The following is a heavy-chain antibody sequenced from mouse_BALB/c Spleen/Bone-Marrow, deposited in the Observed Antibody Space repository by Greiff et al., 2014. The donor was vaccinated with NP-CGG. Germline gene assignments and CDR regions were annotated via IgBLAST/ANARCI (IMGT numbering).Heavy chain of an antibody. Sequence: QVHVKQSGPELARPGESVKISCKGSGYTFTDYAMHWVKQSHAKSLEWNGVITTYSANAKYNRKFKGKATMTVDKSSSTAYLELARLTSEDSDIYYCARGGTGPFPYWGQGTLVTVSA. CDR3: ARGGTGPFPY. D-gene: IGHD3-3*01. CDR2: ITTYSANA. J-gene: IGHJ3*01. V-gene: IGHV1-67*01. CDR1: GYTFTDYA.